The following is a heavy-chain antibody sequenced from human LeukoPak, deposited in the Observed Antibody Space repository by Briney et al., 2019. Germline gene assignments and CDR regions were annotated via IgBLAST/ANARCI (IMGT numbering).Heavy chain of an antibody. CDR1: GSTFSSYS. CDR3: AREMDDILTGYGLDY. CDR2: ISSTGSYI. J-gene: IGHJ4*02. V-gene: IGHV3-21*01. D-gene: IGHD3-9*01. Sequence: GGSLRLSCAASGSTFSSYSMNWVRQAPGKGLEWVSSISSTGSYIFYADSVKGRFTISRDNAKNSLYLQMNSLRAEDTAVYYCAREMDDILTGYGLDYWGQGTLVTVSS.